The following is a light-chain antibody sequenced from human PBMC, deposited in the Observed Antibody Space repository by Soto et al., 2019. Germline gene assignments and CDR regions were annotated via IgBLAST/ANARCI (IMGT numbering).Light chain of an antibody. J-gene: IGKJ2*01. Sequence: EVVLTQSPGTLSLSPGESATLSCRASQSVISSFLAWYQHKPGQAPRLLIYGVSSRATGVPDRFSGSGSGKDFTLTISRLEPEDFAVYYCQQYGNSVPFTFGQGTKLEIK. V-gene: IGKV3-20*01. CDR2: GVS. CDR3: QQYGNSVPFT. CDR1: QSVISSF.